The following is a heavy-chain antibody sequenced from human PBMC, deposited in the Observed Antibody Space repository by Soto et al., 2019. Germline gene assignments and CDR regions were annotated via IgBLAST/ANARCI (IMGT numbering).Heavy chain of an antibody. D-gene: IGHD6-19*01. CDR1: GGSFSNTIYY. J-gene: IGHJ4*02. CDR3: ARHMRAVASPLGY. V-gene: IGHV4-39*01. CDR2: IYYNGNA. Sequence: LSLTCSVSGGSFSNTIYYWAWVRQPPGKGLEWIGSIYYNGNAFYNPSLKSRVTISVDSSKSQFSLKVTSVTAADTAVYYCARHMRAVASPLGYWGQGALVTVSS.